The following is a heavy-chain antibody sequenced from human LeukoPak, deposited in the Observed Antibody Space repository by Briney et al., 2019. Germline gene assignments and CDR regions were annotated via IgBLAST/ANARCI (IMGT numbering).Heavy chain of an antibody. V-gene: IGHV3-21*01. D-gene: IGHD2-2*01. CDR2: ISNRGTNI. J-gene: IGHJ4*02. CDR3: ARVAGYCDSTSNCYSDY. Sequence: SGGTLRLSCAASGFNFNIYTINWVRQAPGKGLEWVSSISNRGTNIYYADSVKGRFTVSRDNAKNSLFLQMNSLSAEDTAVYYCARVAGYCDSTSNCYSDYWGQGTLVTVSS. CDR1: GFNFNIYT.